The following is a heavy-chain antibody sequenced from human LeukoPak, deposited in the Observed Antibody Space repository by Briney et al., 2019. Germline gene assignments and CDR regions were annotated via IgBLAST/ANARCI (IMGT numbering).Heavy chain of an antibody. V-gene: IGHV4-59*01. CDR3: ARGGIRGYSAFDNLDF. J-gene: IGHJ4*02. CDR1: GASINDFY. Sequence: SETLSLTCAVSGASINDFYWTWIRQPPGKGLEWIGYVYYGGSTNYNPSLKSRVSMSVDASKNQFSLTLTSVTVADTAFYYCARGGIRGYSAFDNLDFWGLGTHVTVSS. D-gene: IGHD5-12*01. CDR2: VYYGGST.